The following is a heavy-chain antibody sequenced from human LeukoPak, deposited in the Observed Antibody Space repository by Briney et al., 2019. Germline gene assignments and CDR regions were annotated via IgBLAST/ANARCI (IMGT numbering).Heavy chain of an antibody. V-gene: IGHV4-34*01. CDR3: ARGGGLLAFDI. CDR2: INHSGST. CDR1: GGSFSGYY. D-gene: IGHD4-23*01. Sequence: SETLSLTCAVYGGSFSGYYWSWIRQPPGKGLEWIGEINHSGSTNYNPSLKSRVTISVDTSKNQCSLKLRSVTAADTAVYYCARGGGLLAFDIWGQGTMVTVSS. J-gene: IGHJ3*02.